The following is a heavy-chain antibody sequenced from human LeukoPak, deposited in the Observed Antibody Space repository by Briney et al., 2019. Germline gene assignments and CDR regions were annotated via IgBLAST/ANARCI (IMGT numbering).Heavy chain of an antibody. D-gene: IGHD5-18*01. J-gene: IGHJ4*02. CDR2: IGTAGDT. Sequence: GGSLRLSCAASGFTFSSYDMHWVRQVTGKGLEWVSAIGTAGDTYYPGSVKGRFTISRENAKNSLYLQMNSLRVGDTAVYYCARGYSYAYQYWGQGTLVTVSS. CDR1: GFTFSSYD. V-gene: IGHV3-13*01. CDR3: ARGYSYAYQY.